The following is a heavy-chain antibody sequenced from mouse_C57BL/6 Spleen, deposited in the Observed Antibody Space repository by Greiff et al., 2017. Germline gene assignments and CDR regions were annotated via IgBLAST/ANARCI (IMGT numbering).Heavy chain of an antibody. D-gene: IGHD2-3*01. J-gene: IGHJ1*03. V-gene: IGHV5-12*01. CDR3: ARQGDGYYVGYFDV. Sequence: EVQRVESGGGLVQPGGSLKLSCAASGFTFSDYYMYWVRQTPEKRLEWVAYISNGGGSTYYPDTVKGRFTISRDNAKNTLYLQMSRLKSEDTAMYYCARQGDGYYVGYFDVWGTGTTVTVSS. CDR1: GFTFSDYY. CDR2: ISNGGGST.